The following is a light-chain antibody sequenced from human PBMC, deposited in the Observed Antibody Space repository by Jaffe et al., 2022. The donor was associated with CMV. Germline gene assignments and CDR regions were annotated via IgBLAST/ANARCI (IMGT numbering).Light chain of an antibody. Sequence: DIQMTQSPSSVSASVGDRVTITCRASQDISSWLAWYQQKPGEAPNLLIYAASILQSGVPSRFSGSGSETDFTLTISNLQPEDFATYYCQQANSFPITFGQGTRLEI. J-gene: IGKJ5*01. CDR3: QQANSFPIT. V-gene: IGKV1-12*01. CDR1: QDISSW. CDR2: AAS.